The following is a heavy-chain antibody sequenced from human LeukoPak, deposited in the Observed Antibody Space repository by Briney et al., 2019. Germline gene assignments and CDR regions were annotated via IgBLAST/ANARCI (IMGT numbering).Heavy chain of an antibody. CDR3: ARRGVSTYHYDSSGYYYAFDI. CDR2: IYYSGST. V-gene: IGHV4-59*08. Sequence: SETLSFTCTVSGGSISSYYWSWIRQPPGKGLEWIGYIYYSGSTNYNPSLKSRVTISVDTSKNQFSLKLSSVTAADTAVYYCARRGVSTYHYDSSGYYYAFDIWGQGTMVTVSS. D-gene: IGHD3-22*01. J-gene: IGHJ3*02. CDR1: GGSISSYY.